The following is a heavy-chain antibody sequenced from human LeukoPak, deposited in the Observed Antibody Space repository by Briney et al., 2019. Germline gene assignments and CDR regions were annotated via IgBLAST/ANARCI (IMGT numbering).Heavy chain of an antibody. D-gene: IGHD6-19*01. V-gene: IGHV4-59*10. CDR3: ATSGWYLLPGIY. Sequence: SETLSLTCAVYGGSFSGYYWSWIRQPAGKGLEWIGRIYTSGSTNYNPSLKSRVTISVDTSKNQFSLKLSSVTAADTAVYYCATSGWYLLPGIYWGQGTLVTVSS. CDR1: GGSFSGYY. J-gene: IGHJ4*02. CDR2: IYTSGST.